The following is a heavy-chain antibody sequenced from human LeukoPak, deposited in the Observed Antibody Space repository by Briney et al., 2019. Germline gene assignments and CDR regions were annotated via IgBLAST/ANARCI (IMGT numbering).Heavy chain of an antibody. CDR3: PRGGTYGSDY. J-gene: IGHJ4*02. V-gene: IGHV4-59*01. CDR1: GGSISSYY. Sequence: SETLSLTCTVSGGSISSYYWSWIRQPPGKGLEWIGYVYYSGSTNYNPSLKSRVTISADTSKNQFSLKLTSVTAADTAVYYCPRGGTYGSDYWGQGTLVTVSS. CDR2: VYYSGST. D-gene: IGHD3-10*01.